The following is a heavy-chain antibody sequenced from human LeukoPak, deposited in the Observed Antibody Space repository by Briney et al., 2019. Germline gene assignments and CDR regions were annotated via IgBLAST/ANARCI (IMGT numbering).Heavy chain of an antibody. CDR3: AKDRETTASGTFDY. CDR1: GFTFNNYG. V-gene: IGHV3-30*18. CDR2: ITDDGRNK. J-gene: IGHJ4*02. D-gene: IGHD6-13*01. Sequence: GGSLRLSCAASGFTFNNYGMHYVRQAPGKGLEWVAVITDDGRNKNYADSVKGRLTISRDNSNNTLYLQMNSLRAEDTGVYYCAKDRETTASGTFDYWGQGNLVTVSS.